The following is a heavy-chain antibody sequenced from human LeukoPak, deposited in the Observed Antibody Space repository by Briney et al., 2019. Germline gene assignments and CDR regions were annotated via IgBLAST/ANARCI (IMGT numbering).Heavy chain of an antibody. D-gene: IGHD2-15*01. CDR2: ISSNGGST. CDR1: GFTFSSYA. V-gene: IGHV3-64D*09. J-gene: IGHJ4*02. CDR3: VKADCSGGSCYFLS. Sequence: TGGSLRLSCSASGFTFSSYAMHWGRQAPGKGLEYVSGISSNGGSTDYADSVMGRFTISRDNSKKKLYLQMSSLRAEDTAVYYCVKADCSGGSCYFLSWGQGTLVTVSS.